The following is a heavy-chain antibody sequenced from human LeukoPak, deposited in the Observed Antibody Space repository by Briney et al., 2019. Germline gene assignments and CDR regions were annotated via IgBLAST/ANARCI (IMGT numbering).Heavy chain of an antibody. CDR1: GGSISSYY. V-gene: IGHV4-4*07. D-gene: IGHD2-21*02. J-gene: IGHJ4*02. CDR2: IYNSGST. Sequence: PSETLSLTCIVSGGSISSYYWSWIRQPAGKGLEWIGRIYNSGSTNYNPSLKSRVTMSVDTSKNQFSLKLSSVTAADTAVYYCARRETAWDPFDYWGQGTLVTVSS. CDR3: ARRETAWDPFDY.